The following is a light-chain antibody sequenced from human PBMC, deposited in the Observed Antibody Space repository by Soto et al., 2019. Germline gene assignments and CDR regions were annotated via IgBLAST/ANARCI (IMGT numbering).Light chain of an antibody. CDR2: GAS. V-gene: IGKV3-20*01. CDR1: QSVSSSY. CDR3: QQYTSSPPLFT. J-gene: IGKJ3*01. Sequence: EIVLTQSPGTLSLSPGERATLSCWASQSVSSSYLAWYQQKPGQAPRLLIYGASIRATDIPDRFSGSGSGTDFTLTISRLEPEDFAVYYCQQYTSSPPLFTFGPGTKLDI.